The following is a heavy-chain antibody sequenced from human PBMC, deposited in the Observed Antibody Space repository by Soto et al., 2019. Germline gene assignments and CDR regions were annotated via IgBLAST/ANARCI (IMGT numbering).Heavy chain of an antibody. CDR3: ARDLSVRQFPPSPGY. Sequence: TGGSLRLSCAASGFTFSSYSMHWVRQAPGKGPEWVAVISYDGSNKYYADSVKGRFTISRDNSKNTLYLQMNSLRAEDTAVYYCARDLSVRQFPPSPGYWGQGTLVTVSS. D-gene: IGHD3-10*01. CDR2: ISYDGSNK. CDR1: GFTFSSYS. J-gene: IGHJ4*02. V-gene: IGHV3-30-3*01.